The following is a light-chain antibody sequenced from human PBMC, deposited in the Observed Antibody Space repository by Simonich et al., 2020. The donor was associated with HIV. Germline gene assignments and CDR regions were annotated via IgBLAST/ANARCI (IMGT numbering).Light chain of an antibody. J-gene: IGLJ3*02. V-gene: IGLV2-14*01. CDR2: DIS. Sequence: QSALTQPASVSGSPGQSITISCTGTGSDVGVYNYVSWYQQHPGKAPKLMIYDISKRPSGVSNRFSGSKSGNTASLTISGLQAEDEADYYCSSYTSSSTGVFGGGTKLTVL. CDR3: SSYTSSSTGV. CDR1: GSDVGVYNY.